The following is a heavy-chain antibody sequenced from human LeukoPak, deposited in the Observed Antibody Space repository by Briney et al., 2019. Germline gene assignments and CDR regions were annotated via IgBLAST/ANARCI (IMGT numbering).Heavy chain of an antibody. CDR2: VLGSGSST. V-gene: IGHV3-23*01. Sequence: PGGSLRLSCSASGFTFSNYAMSWVRQAPGKGLECVSAVLGSGSSTYYADSVTGRFTISRDNSRNTLYLQMNSLRAEDTAVYYCAKDRYYDNSGSYYESGSWGQGTLVTVSS. D-gene: IGHD3-22*01. CDR1: GFTFSNYA. CDR3: AKDRYYDNSGSYYESGS. J-gene: IGHJ5*02.